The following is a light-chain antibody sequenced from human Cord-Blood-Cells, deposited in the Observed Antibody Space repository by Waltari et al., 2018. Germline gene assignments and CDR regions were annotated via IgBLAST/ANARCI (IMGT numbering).Light chain of an antibody. V-gene: IGLV2-14*03. CDR3: SSYTSNSTWV. J-gene: IGLJ3*02. CDR1: SSDVGGYNY. CDR2: YVS. Sequence: QSALTQPASVSGSPGQSITISCTGTSSDVGGYNYVSWYHQHPGKAPKLMIYYVSNRPSGVSNRFSGSKSGNTASLTISGLQAEDEADYYCSSYTSNSTWVFGGGTKLTVL.